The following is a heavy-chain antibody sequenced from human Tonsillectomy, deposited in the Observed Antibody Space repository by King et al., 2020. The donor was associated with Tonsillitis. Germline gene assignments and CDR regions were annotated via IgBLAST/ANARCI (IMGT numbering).Heavy chain of an antibody. J-gene: IGHJ4*02. Sequence: QLVQSGAEVKKPGESLKISCKGSGYSFTSYWIGWVRQMPGKGLEWRGIIYPGDSDTRYSPSFQGQVTISADKSISTAYLQWSRLKASDTAMYYCARPEALRGTVTTSYYFDYWGQGTLVTVSS. V-gene: IGHV5-51*01. CDR2: IYPGDSDT. CDR1: GYSFTSYW. CDR3: ARPEALRGTVTTSYYFDY. D-gene: IGHD4-17*01.